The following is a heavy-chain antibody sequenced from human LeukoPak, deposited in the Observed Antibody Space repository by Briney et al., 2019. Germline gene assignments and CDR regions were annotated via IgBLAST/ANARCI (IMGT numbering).Heavy chain of an antibody. CDR1: GYSFTSYW. J-gene: IGHJ4*02. Sequence: GESLGISCKASGYSFTSYWITWVRQMPGKGLEWMGKIDPSDSYTNYSPSFQGHVTISTDKSISTAYLQWSSLKASDTSMYYCARQRASPANGFDYWGQGTLVTVSS. D-gene: IGHD4/OR15-4a*01. CDR2: IDPSDSYT. V-gene: IGHV5-10-1*01. CDR3: ARQRASPANGFDY.